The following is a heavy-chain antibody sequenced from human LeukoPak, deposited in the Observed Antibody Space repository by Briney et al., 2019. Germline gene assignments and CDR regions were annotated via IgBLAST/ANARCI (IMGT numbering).Heavy chain of an antibody. D-gene: IGHD3-3*01. Sequence: SVKVSCKASGGTFSKYTISWVRQRPGQGLEWMGGITPLFGTANYAQKFQGRVTITADESASTAYMELSSLRSEDTAVYYCARGVPYDSWSGPHYSDYWGQGTLVTVSS. V-gene: IGHV1-69*01. J-gene: IGHJ4*02. CDR3: ARGVPYDSWSGPHYSDY. CDR1: GGTFSKYT. CDR2: ITPLFGTA.